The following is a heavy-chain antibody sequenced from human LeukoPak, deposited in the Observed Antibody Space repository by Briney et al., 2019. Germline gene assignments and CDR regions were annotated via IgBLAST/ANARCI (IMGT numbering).Heavy chain of an antibody. CDR3: ARANHTYAPTDY. J-gene: IGHJ4*02. D-gene: IGHD5-18*01. Sequence: GGSLRLSCAASGFTFSSYSMNWVRQAPGKGLEWVSSISSSSSYIYYADSVKGRFTISRDNAKNSLYLQMNSLRAEDTAVYYCARANHTYAPTDYWGQGTLVTVSS. CDR1: GFTFSSYS. CDR2: ISSSSSYI. V-gene: IGHV3-21*01.